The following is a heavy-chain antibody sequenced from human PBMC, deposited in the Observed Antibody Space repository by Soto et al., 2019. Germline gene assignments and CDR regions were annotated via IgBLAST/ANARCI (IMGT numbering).Heavy chain of an antibody. V-gene: IGHV4-39*01. Sequence: SETLSLTCTVSGGSISSSSYYWGWIRQPPGKGLEWIGSIYYSGSTYYNPSLKSRVTISVDTSKNQFSLKLSSVTAADTAVYYCARHVGSSWQRGTLDWFDPWGQGTLVTVSS. CDR3: ARHVGSSWQRGTLDWFDP. CDR1: GGSISSSSYY. D-gene: IGHD6-13*01. CDR2: IYYSGST. J-gene: IGHJ5*02.